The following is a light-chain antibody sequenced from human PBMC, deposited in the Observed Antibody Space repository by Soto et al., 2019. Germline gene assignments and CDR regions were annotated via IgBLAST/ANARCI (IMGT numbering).Light chain of an antibody. CDR1: SSDVGGYNS. CDR2: EVT. V-gene: IGLV2-14*01. Sequence: QSVLTQPASVSGSPGQSITISCTGTSSDVGGYNSVSWYQQHPGKAPKLLIYEVTNRPSGISNRFSGSKSGNTASLTISGLQAEDEAHYYCSSYTSSSTRVFGTGTKVTVL. CDR3: SSYTSSSTRV. J-gene: IGLJ1*01.